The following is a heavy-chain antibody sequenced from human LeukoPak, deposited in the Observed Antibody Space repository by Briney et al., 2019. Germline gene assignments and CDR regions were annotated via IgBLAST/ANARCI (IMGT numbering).Heavy chain of an antibody. J-gene: IGHJ4*02. CDR2: TSSSDAGT. V-gene: IGHV3-23*01. Sequence: GGSLRLSCAASGFTLSTYAMSWVRQTPGKGLEWVAATSSSDAGTYHADSVRGRFTISRGNSKNTLYLQMNSLRAKDAAVYFCAKAPVTSCRGAYCYPFDSWGQGTLVTVSS. CDR3: AKAPVTSCRGAYCYPFDS. CDR1: GFTLSTYA. D-gene: IGHD2-21*01.